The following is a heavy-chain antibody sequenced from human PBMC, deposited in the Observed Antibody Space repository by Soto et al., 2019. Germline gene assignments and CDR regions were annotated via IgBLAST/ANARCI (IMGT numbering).Heavy chain of an antibody. CDR2: ISADNGNT. Sequence: ASVKVSCKASGYTFTTYGISWVRQAPGQGLEWMGWISADNGNTNDAQNLQGRVTMTTEKSTSTAYMELRSLTSDDTAVYYCARVGDIVVVGPWFDPWGQGTLVTVSS. J-gene: IGHJ5*02. CDR1: GYTFTTYG. V-gene: IGHV1-18*01. CDR3: ARVGDIVVVGPWFDP. D-gene: IGHD2-2*01.